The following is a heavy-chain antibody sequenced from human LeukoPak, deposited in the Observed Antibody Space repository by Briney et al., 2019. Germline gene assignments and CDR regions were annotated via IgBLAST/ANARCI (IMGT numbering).Heavy chain of an antibody. CDR3: ARLMTGMVIGLVSFDP. D-gene: IGHD3-22*01. J-gene: IGHJ5*02. V-gene: IGHV1-8*01. Sequence: ASVKVSCKASGYTFTSYDINWVRQATGQGLEWMGWMNPNSGNTGYAQKFQGRVTMTRNTSISTAYMELSSLRSEDTAVYYCARLMTGMVIGLVSFDPWGQGTLVTVSS. CDR1: GYTFTSYD. CDR2: MNPNSGNT.